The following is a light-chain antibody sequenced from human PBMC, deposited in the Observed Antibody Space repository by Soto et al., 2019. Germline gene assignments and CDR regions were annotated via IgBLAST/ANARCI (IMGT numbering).Light chain of an antibody. Sequence: EIVMTQSPATLSVSPGERATLSCRASQSVSSNLAWYQQKPGQAPRLLIYGASTRATGIPARFSGSGSGTEFTLTISSLQSEDFAVYYCQQRSIPLTFGGGTKVDI. CDR3: QQRSIPLT. CDR1: QSVSSN. CDR2: GAS. J-gene: IGKJ4*01. V-gene: IGKV3-15*01.